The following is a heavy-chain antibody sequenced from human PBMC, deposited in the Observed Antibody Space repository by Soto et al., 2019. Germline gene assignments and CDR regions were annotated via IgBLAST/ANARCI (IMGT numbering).Heavy chain of an antibody. CDR3: TRGGYNEGGFDY. J-gene: IGHJ4*02. CDR1: GFTFNSYD. Sequence: EVQVVESGGGLVKPGGPLRLSCAASGFTFNSYDMNWVRQAPGKGLEWVSSLNSHDGLTHYADSVKGRFAISRDNAKNSLYLQMNSLRVEDTAVYYCTRGGYNEGGFDYWGQGNLVTVSS. V-gene: IGHV3-21*01. D-gene: IGHD5-12*01. CDR2: LNSHDGLT.